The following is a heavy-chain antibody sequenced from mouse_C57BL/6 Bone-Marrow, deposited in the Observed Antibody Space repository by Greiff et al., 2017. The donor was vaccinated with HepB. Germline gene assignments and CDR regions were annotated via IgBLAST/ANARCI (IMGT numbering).Heavy chain of an antibody. J-gene: IGHJ2*01. V-gene: IGHV14-4*01. CDR2: IDPENGDT. CDR3: TTEGPYYDYDDLFFDY. CDR1: GFNIKDDY. D-gene: IGHD2-4*01. Sequence: VQPQQSGAELVRPGASVKLSCTASGFNIKDDYMHWVKQRPEQGLEWIGWIDPENGDTEYASKFQGKATITADTSSNTAYLQLSSLTSEDTAVYYCTTEGPYYDYDDLFFDYWGQGTTLTVSS.